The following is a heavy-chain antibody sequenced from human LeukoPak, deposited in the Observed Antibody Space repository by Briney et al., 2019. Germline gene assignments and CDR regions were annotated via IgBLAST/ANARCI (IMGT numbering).Heavy chain of an antibody. Sequence: ASVKVSCKASEYTLTNYYIHWVRQAPGQGLQWMGWINPNGGGTNYAQKFQGRVTMTSDTSITTAYMELSRLRSDDTAMYYCARGGSLVFGVLNDWGQGTLVTVSS. CDR2: INPNGGGT. CDR1: EYTLTNYY. CDR3: ARGGSLVFGVLND. J-gene: IGHJ4*02. D-gene: IGHD3-16*01. V-gene: IGHV1-2*02.